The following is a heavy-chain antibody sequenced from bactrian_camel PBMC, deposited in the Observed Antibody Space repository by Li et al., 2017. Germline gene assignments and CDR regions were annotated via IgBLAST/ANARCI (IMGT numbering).Heavy chain of an antibody. Sequence: VQLVESGGGSVQSGGSLRLSCAASKIISSAYYIAWFRQAPGKGLEWVSVISSGGGSTYYADSVKGRFTISRDSAKNTLYLQVNSLKTEDTALYYCAAEVSTYAAAGCFRYWGQGTQVTVS. CDR2: ISSGGGST. V-gene: IGHV3S40*01. CDR1: KIISSAYY. J-gene: IGHJ6*01. CDR3: AAEVSTYAAAGCFRY. D-gene: IGHD1*01.